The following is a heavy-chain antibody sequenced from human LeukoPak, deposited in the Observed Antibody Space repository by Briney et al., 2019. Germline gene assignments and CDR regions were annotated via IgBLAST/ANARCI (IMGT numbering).Heavy chain of an antibody. CDR3: ARSHSGSYYGGDDY. CDR1: GYTFTNYG. V-gene: IGHV1-18*01. J-gene: IGHJ4*02. CDR2: ISAYNGNT. Sequence: ASVKVSCKASGYTFTNYGISWVRQAPGQGLEWMGWISAYNGNTNYAQKLQGRVTMTTDTSTSTAYLKLRSLRSDDTAVYYCARSHSGSYYGGDDYWGQGIRVTVSS. D-gene: IGHD1-26*01.